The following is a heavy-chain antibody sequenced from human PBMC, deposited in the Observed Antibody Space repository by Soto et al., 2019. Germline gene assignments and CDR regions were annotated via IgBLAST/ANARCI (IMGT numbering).Heavy chain of an antibody. J-gene: IGHJ4*02. Sequence: GGSLRLSCAASGFTFSSYWMSWVRQAPGKGLEWVANIKQDGSEKYYVDSVKGRFTISRDNAKNSLYLQMNNLRPDDTAVFYCARAPGEGRVAHFAYWGQGTLVTVSS. CDR1: GFTFSSYW. D-gene: IGHD3-10*01. CDR2: IKQDGSEK. V-gene: IGHV3-7*01. CDR3: ARAPGEGRVAHFAY.